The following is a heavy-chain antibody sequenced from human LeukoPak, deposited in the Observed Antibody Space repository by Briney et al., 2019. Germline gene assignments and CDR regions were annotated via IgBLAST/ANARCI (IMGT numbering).Heavy chain of an antibody. CDR1: GYTFTSYD. CDR2: MNPNSGNT. Sequence: ASVKVSCKASGYTFTSYDINWVRQATGQGLEWMGWMNPNSGNTGYAQKFQGRVTMTRNTSISTACMELSSLRSEDTAVYYCARGLPMIVGGGGDYWGQGTLVTVSS. J-gene: IGHJ4*02. D-gene: IGHD1-26*01. V-gene: IGHV1-8*01. CDR3: ARGLPMIVGGGGDY.